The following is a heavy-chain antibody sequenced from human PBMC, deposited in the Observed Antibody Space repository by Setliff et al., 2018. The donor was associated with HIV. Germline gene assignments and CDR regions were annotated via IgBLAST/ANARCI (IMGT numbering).Heavy chain of an antibody. Sequence: VKVSCKASGGTFSSYVISWVRQAPGQGPEWMGGIIPMYGVTNYAQKFQGRVTITTDESTSTAYMELSSLRSEDTAVYYCAGSAHSYSYMGYYYHTMDVWGQGTTVTVSS. CDR3: AGSAHSYSYMGYYYHTMDV. CDR2: IIPMYGVT. CDR1: GGTFSSYV. J-gene: IGHJ6*02. D-gene: IGHD4-4*01. V-gene: IGHV1-69*05.